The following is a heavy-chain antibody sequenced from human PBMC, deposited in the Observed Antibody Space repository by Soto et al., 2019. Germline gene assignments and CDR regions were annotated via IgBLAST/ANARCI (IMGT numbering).Heavy chain of an antibody. D-gene: IGHD3-3*01. CDR3: ARGYSKYYDFWSGYGPLHYYYGMDV. CDR2: INHSGST. CDR1: GGSFSGYY. J-gene: IGHJ6*02. Sequence: SETLSLTCAVYGGSFSGYYWSWIRQPPGKGLEWIGEINHSGSTNYNPSLKSRATISVDTSKNQFSLKLSSVTAADTAVYYCARGYSKYYDFWSGYGPLHYYYGMDVWGQGTTVTV. V-gene: IGHV4-34*01.